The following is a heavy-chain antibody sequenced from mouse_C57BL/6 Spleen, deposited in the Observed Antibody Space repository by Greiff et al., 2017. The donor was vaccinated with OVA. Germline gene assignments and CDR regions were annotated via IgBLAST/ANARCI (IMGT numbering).Heavy chain of an antibody. CDR1: GFTFSDYY. Sequence: EVKVVESEGGLVQPGRSMKLSCTASGFTFSDYYMAWVRQVPEKGLEWVANINYDGSSTYYLDSLKSRFIISRDNAKNILYLQMSSLKSEDTATYYCARDDGYDWYFDVWGTGTTVTVSS. CDR2: INYDGSST. CDR3: ARDDGYDWYFDV. V-gene: IGHV5-16*01. D-gene: IGHD2-3*01. J-gene: IGHJ1*03.